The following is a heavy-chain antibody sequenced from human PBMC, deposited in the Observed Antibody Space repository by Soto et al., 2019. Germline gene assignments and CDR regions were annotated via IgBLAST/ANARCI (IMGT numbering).Heavy chain of an antibody. D-gene: IGHD2-2*01. CDR1: GYTFTSYD. V-gene: IGHV1-8*01. CDR2: MNPNSGNT. Sequence: QVQLVQSGAEVKKPGASVKVSCKASGYTFTSYDINGVRQATGQGLVWMGWMNPNSGNTGYAQKFQGRVTMTRNTSISTAYRELSSLRSEDTAVYYCATEKRLPAAAIPSYAFDFWGQGTMFTVSS. J-gene: IGHJ3*01. CDR3: ATEKRLPAAAIPSYAFDF.